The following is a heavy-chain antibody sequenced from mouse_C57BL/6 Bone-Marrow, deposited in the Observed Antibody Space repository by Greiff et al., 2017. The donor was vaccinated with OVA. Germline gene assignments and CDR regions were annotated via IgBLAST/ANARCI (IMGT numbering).Heavy chain of an antibody. J-gene: IGHJ4*01. CDR3: ARHGNYFYAMDY. CDR1: GFTFSSYG. Sequence: DVMLVESGGDLVKPGGSLKLSCAASGFTFSSYGMSWVRQTPDKRLEWVATISSGGSYTYYPDSVKGRFTISRDNAKNTLYLQMSSLKSEDTAMYYCARHGNYFYAMDYWGQGTSVTVSS. CDR2: ISSGGSYT. D-gene: IGHD2-1*01. V-gene: IGHV5-6*02.